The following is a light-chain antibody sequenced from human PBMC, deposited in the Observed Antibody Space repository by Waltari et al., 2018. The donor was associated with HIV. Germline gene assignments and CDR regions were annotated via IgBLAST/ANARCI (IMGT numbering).Light chain of an antibody. Sequence: QPVLTQPPSASGTPGQRVIISCSGSSSNIGRHAVSWYQHLPGATPTLLIFGNNPRSSGVPDLFSGSNSATSASLAISGLRSVDEADYSCAAWDDSRDGPVFGGGTKLTVL. CDR3: AAWDDSRDGPV. CDR1: SSNIGRHA. CDR2: GNN. J-gene: IGLJ2*01. V-gene: IGLV1-44*01.